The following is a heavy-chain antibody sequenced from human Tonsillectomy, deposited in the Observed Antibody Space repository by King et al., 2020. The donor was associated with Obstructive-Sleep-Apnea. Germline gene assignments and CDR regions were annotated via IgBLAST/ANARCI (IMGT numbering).Heavy chain of an antibody. V-gene: IGHV4-31*03. J-gene: IGHJ2*01. CDR2: IYHIGTT. D-gene: IGHD4-17*01. CDR3: ARSFGDYSHWYFDL. CDR1: GGSISGGIYY. Sequence: MQLQESGPGLVKPSQTLPLTCTVSGGSISGGIYYLSWIRHRPGKGLEWIGYIYHIGTTYYKPSLKSRVTLSVDTSKNQFSLKLNSVTAADAAVYFCARSFGDYSHWYFDLWGRGTLVNVSS.